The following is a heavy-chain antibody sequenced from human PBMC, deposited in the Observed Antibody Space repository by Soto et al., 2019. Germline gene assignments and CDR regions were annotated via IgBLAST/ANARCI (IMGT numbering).Heavy chain of an antibody. CDR2: IIPILGIA. CDR3: AREGSSSGAGGDNRAGY. CDR1: GGTFSSYT. Sequence: QVQLVQSGAEVKKPGSSVKVSCKASGGTFSSYTISWVRQAPGQGLEWMGRIIPILGIANYAQKFQGRVTITADKSTSTAYMELSSLRSEDTAVYYCAREGSSSGAGGDNRAGYWGQGTLVTVSS. D-gene: IGHD6-6*01. J-gene: IGHJ4*02. V-gene: IGHV1-69*08.